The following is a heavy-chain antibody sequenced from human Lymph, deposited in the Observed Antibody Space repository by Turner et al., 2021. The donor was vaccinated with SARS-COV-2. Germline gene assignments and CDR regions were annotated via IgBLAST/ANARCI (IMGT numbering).Heavy chain of an antibody. CDR1: GYTFTSYY. V-gene: IGHV1-46*01. CDR2: INPSGDST. CDR3: ARVGPGGFDY. Sequence: QVQLVQSGAEVQKPGASVKVSCKASGYTFTSYYMHWVRQAPGQGLEWMGIINPSGDSTSYAHKFQGRVTMTRDTSTSTVYMELSSLRSEDTAVYYCARVGPGGFDYWGQGTPVTVSS. J-gene: IGHJ4*02. D-gene: IGHD2-15*01.